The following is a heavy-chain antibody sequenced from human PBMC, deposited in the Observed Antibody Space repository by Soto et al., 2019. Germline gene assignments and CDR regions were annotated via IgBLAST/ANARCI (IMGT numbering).Heavy chain of an antibody. Sequence: GGSLRLSCVASGFNFSYNAMSWVRQAPGKGLQWVSTISGSGEKTYYADAVKGRFTISRDNSMGTLYLQMKSLRVEDTAIYYCAKEVSLGSTVDLGYWGQGALVTVSS. V-gene: IGHV3-23*01. CDR1: GFNFSYNA. D-gene: IGHD7-27*01. CDR3: AKEVSLGSTVDLGY. CDR2: ISGSGEKT. J-gene: IGHJ4*02.